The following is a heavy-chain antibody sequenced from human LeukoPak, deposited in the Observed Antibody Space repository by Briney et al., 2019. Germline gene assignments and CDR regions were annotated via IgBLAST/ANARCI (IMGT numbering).Heavy chain of an antibody. J-gene: IGHJ4*02. V-gene: IGHV3-11*01. CDR2: IDTSSSTI. D-gene: IGHD1-26*01. Sequence: PGGSLRLSCATSGFNFIHAWMSWVRQAPGKGLEWISYIDTSSSTIYYADSVKGRFTISRDNAKNSLFLQMNSLRAEDTAVYYCARDRGPCTAWGQGTLVTVSS. CDR1: GFNFIHAW. CDR3: ARDRGPCTA.